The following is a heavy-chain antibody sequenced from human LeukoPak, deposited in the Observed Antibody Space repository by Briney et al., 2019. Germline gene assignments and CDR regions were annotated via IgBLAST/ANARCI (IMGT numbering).Heavy chain of an antibody. CDR1: GFIFSPYA. J-gene: IGHJ4*02. Sequence: GGSLRLSCAASGFIFSPYAMSWVRQAPGKGLEWVAGIAGGDDRFYADSVKGRFSISRDNSKNTVDLQMNSLRAEDTAVYYCARALLRYFDWWGQGTLVTVSS. D-gene: IGHD3-9*01. CDR3: ARALLRYFDW. V-gene: IGHV3-23*01. CDR2: IAGGDDR.